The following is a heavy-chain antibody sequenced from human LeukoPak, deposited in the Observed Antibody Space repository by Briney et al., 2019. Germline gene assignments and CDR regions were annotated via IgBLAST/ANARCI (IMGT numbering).Heavy chain of an antibody. J-gene: IGHJ4*02. V-gene: IGHV4-39*01. D-gene: IGHD2-15*01. CDR2: IFYSGST. CDR1: GGSISSSSYY. CDR3: ARLPRGGVGDSPLN. Sequence: PSETLSLTCTVSGGSISSSSYYWGWIRQPPGKGLEWIGSIFYSGSTYYNKTRVTISVDTSKNQFSLNLSSVTAADTAVYYCARLPRGGVGDSPLNWGQGTLVTVSS.